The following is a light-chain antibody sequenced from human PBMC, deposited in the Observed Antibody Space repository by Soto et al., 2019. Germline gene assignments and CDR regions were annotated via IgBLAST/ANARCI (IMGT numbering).Light chain of an antibody. V-gene: IGKV1-5*03. CDR1: QSISSW. CDR3: QQSYTTPIT. Sequence: DIQMTQSPSTLSASVGDRVTITCRASQSISSWLAWYQQKPGKAPKLLIYKASSLESGVPSRFSGSGSGTEFTLTISSLQPEDFATYYCQQSYTTPITFGQGTRLEIK. CDR2: KAS. J-gene: IGKJ5*01.